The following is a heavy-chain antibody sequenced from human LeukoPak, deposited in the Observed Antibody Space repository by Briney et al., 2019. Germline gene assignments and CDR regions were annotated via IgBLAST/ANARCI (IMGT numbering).Heavy chain of an antibody. CDR1: GGSISSYY. Sequence: SETLSLTCTVSGGSISSYYWSWTRQPPGKGLEWIGYIYYSGSTNYNPSLKSRVTISVDTSKNQFSLKLSSVTAADTAVYYCARVWSANDAFDIWGQGTMVTVSS. V-gene: IGHV4-59*01. CDR2: IYYSGST. CDR3: ARVWSANDAFDI. D-gene: IGHD3-3*01. J-gene: IGHJ3*02.